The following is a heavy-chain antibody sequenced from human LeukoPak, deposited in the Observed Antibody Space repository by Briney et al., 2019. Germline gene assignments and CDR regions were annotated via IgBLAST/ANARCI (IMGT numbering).Heavy chain of an antibody. CDR3: ARIYYDSSGHYPDY. CDR1: GFTFSSYG. D-gene: IGHD3-22*01. J-gene: IGHJ4*02. CDR2: IRYDGSNK. V-gene: IGHV3-30*02. Sequence: GGSLRLSCAASGFTFSSYGMHWVRQAPGKGLEWVAFIRYDGSNKYYADSVKGRFTLSRDNSKNTLYLQMDSLRAEDTAVYYCARIYYDSSGHYPDYWGQGTLVTVSS.